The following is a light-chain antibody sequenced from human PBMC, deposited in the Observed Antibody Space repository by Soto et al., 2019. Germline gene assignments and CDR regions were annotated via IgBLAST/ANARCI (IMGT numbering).Light chain of an antibody. CDR2: GAS. Sequence: EIVLTQSPGTLSLSPGERATVSCRASQSVGSSHLAWYQQKPGQAPRLLIYGASSRATGIPDRFSGSGSGTDVTLTISRLEPEDFAVYYCQQYGNLWTFGQGTKVEIK. J-gene: IGKJ1*01. V-gene: IGKV3-20*01. CDR3: QQYGNLWT. CDR1: QSVGSSH.